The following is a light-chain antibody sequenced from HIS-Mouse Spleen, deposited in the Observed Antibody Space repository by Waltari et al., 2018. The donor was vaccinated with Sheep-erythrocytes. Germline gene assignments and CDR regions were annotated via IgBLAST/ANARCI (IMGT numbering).Light chain of an antibody. CDR1: QSISSW. CDR2: KAS. Sequence: DIQMTQSPSTLSASVGDRVTITCRASQSISSWLAWYQQKPGKAPKLLIYKASSLESGVPSRFSGSGSGTEFTLTISSLQPDDFATYYCQQYNSYSPYTFAQGTKLKIK. V-gene: IGKV1-5*03. CDR3: QQYNSYSPYT. J-gene: IGKJ2*01.